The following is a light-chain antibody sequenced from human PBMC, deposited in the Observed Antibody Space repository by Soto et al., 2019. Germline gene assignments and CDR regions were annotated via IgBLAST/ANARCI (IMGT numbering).Light chain of an antibody. J-gene: IGKJ1*01. Sequence: AIQMTQSPSSLSASVGDRVTITCRASQGIGNDLGWYQQQPGKAPKILIYAASSLHSGVPSRFSGSRSGTDFTLTISSLQPEDCATYYCLQDYNYPRTFGQGTKVDIK. CDR1: QGIGND. CDR3: LQDYNYPRT. V-gene: IGKV1-6*01. CDR2: AAS.